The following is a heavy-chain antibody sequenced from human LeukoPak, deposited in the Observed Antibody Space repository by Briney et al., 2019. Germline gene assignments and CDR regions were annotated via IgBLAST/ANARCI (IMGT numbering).Heavy chain of an antibody. J-gene: IGHJ4*02. CDR2: ISYDGSNK. CDR3: AKDWVYYYDSSGYYYPDY. Sequence: GGSLRLSCVASGFPFSSYGMHWVRQAPGKGLEWVAVISYDGSNKYYADSVKGRFTISRDNSKNTLYLQMNSLRAEDTAVYYCAKDWVYYYDSSGYYYPDYWGQGTLVTVSS. D-gene: IGHD3-22*01. CDR1: GFPFSSYG. V-gene: IGHV3-30*18.